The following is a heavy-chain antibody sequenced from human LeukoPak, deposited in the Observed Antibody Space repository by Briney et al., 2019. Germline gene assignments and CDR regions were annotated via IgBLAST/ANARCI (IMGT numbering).Heavy chain of an antibody. CDR2: IYHSGST. CDR3: ARVAGRVWELPHFDY. Sequence: PSETLSLTCTVSGGSISSSSYYWGWIRQPPGKGLEWIGSIYHSGSTYYNPSLKSRVTISVDTSNNQFSLKLSSVTAADTAVYYCARVAGRVWELPHFDYWGQGTLVTVSS. D-gene: IGHD1-26*01. CDR1: GGSISSSSYY. V-gene: IGHV4-39*07. J-gene: IGHJ4*02.